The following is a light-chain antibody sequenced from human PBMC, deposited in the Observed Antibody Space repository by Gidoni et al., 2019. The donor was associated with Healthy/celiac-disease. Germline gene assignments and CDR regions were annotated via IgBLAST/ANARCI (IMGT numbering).Light chain of an antibody. CDR2: LAS. J-gene: IGKJ4*01. V-gene: IGKV2-28*01. Sequence: ESVMPQSALALTVTPGEPASISCRSNQSLLKSNGYNYLDWYCQKPGQSPQLLIYLASTRASGVPDRFSGSGSGTDYTLKITRVEAEYVGVYYCMQALQPPLTFGGGTKVEIK. CDR1: QSLLKSNGYNY. CDR3: MQALQPPLT.